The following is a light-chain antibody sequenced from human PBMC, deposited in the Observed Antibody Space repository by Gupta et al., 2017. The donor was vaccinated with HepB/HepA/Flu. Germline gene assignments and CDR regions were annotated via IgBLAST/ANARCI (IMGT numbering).Light chain of an antibody. J-gene: IGKJ4*01. CDR2: AAS. V-gene: IGKV1-39*01. Sequence: DIQLTQSPSSLSAYVGDRVTFTCRASQNVNSSLNWYQQKTGEVPKLLIYAASSLQSGVQSRFSGSRSVTDFILTIRSLQPEDFASYYCQQTYSCPVTFGGGTKVEIK. CDR3: QQTYSCPVT. CDR1: QNVNSS.